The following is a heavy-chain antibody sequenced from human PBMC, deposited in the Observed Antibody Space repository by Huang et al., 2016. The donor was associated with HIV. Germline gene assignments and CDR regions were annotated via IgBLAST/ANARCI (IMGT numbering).Heavy chain of an antibody. D-gene: IGHD6-19*01. CDR3: ARDKEAGTPFFDP. CDR1: GFNFLTYA. J-gene: IGHJ5*02. Sequence: QVQLVQSGAEVEKPGASVNLSCKASGFNFLTYALDWVRQAPGQRLEWLGWINGDGLTKYSQKFQGRVTITRDRSASTVYVDFKSLTYEDTAVYYCARDKEAGTPFFDPWGQGTLVTVSS. V-gene: IGHV1-3*01. CDR2: INGDGLT.